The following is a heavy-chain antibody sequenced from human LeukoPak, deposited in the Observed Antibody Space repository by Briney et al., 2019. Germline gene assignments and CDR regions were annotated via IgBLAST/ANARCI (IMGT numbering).Heavy chain of an antibody. J-gene: IGHJ5*02. D-gene: IGHD3-10*01. V-gene: IGHV3-30*18. Sequence: AGGSLRLSCAASGFTFSSYGMHWVRQAPGKGLEWVAVISYDGSNKYYADSVKGRFTISRDNSENTLYLQMNSLRAEDTAVYYCAKRFGFDPWGQGTLVNVSS. CDR2: ISYDGSNK. CDR1: GFTFSSYG. CDR3: AKRFGFDP.